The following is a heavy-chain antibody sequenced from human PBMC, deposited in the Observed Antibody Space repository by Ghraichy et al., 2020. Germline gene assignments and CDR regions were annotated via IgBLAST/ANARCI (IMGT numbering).Heavy chain of an antibody. J-gene: IGHJ4*02. CDR3: ARDRYGSGSFSPFDL. Sequence: ASVKVSCKASGYIFSRYGMSWVRQAPGQGLQWMGWISAYNGNTNYGQNFQGRVTMTTDTATTTAYMELRSLRSDDTAVYYCARDRYGSGSFSPFDLWGQGTRVTVSS. CDR1: GYIFSRYG. CDR2: ISAYNGNT. V-gene: IGHV1-18*01. D-gene: IGHD3-10*01.